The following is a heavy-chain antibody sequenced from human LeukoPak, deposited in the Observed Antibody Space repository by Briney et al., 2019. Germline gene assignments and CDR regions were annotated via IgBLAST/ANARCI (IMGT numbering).Heavy chain of an antibody. Sequence: SETLSLTCTMSGGSISGGSISTYYWTWIRQPPGKGLEWIGYIYYSGSTNYNPSLKSRVTISLDMSKNQFSLKLNSVTAADTAVYYCTRRVATTGIYAFDIWGQGTMVTVSS. CDR1: GGSISTYY. CDR3: TRRVATTGIYAFDI. CDR2: IYYSGST. J-gene: IGHJ3*02. D-gene: IGHD1-1*01. V-gene: IGHV4-59*01.